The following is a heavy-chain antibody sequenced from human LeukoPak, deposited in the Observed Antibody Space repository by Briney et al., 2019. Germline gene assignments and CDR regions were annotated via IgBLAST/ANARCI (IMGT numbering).Heavy chain of an antibody. Sequence: PSETLSLTCIVSTDAITSHFYWGWIRQSPGEGRKGLEWIAGVYHSGAEYVNPSLKSRVTTSVDTSKSQFYLPLTSVTAAGTAVYFCARASFASGSYYFDLWGPGTLITVSS. V-gene: IGHV4-38-2*02. J-gene: IGHJ4*02. D-gene: IGHD3-10*01. CDR1: TDAITSHFY. CDR3: ARASFASGSYYFDL. CDR2: VYHSGAE.